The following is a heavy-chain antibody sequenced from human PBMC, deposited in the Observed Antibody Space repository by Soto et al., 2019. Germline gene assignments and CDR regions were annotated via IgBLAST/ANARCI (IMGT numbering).Heavy chain of an antibody. J-gene: IGHJ4*02. V-gene: IGHV6-1*01. CDR1: GDSVSSNSAA. Sequence: QVQLQQSGPGLVKPSQTLSLTCAISGDSVSSNSAAWNWIRQSPSRGLEWLGRTYYRSKWYNDYAVSVNGRIPINPDTSKNQVSLQLNSVTPEDTAVYHCARDVVAAGIPFDYWGQGTLVTVSS. CDR3: ARDVVAAGIPFDY. D-gene: IGHD6-13*01. CDR2: TYYRSKWYN.